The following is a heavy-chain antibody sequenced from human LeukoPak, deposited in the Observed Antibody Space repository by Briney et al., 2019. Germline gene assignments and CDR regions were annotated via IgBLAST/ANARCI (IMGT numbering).Heavy chain of an antibody. Sequence: GGSLRLSCAASGFTFSNYAMHWVRQAPGKGLEWMTFISYDGSNKYYADSVKGRFTISRVNSKNTLWLQMNSLRAEDTAVYYCARSGWDLFHYGMDVWGQGTTVTVSS. V-gene: IGHV3-30*04. D-gene: IGHD6-19*01. CDR2: ISYDGSNK. CDR1: GFTFSNYA. CDR3: ARSGWDLFHYGMDV. J-gene: IGHJ6*02.